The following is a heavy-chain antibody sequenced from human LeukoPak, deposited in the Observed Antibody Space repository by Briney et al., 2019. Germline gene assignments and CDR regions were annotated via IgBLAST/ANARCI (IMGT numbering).Heavy chain of an antibody. J-gene: IGHJ5*02. Sequence: GASVKVSCKASGYTFTSYDINWVRQATGQGLEWMGWMNPNSGNTGYAQKFQGRVTITRNTSISTAYMELSSLRSEDTAVYYCARGLFTRYYYDNGCFDPWGQGTLVTVSS. CDR3: ARGLFTRYYYDNGCFDP. V-gene: IGHV1-8*03. CDR2: MNPNSGNT. D-gene: IGHD3-22*01. CDR1: GYTFTSYD.